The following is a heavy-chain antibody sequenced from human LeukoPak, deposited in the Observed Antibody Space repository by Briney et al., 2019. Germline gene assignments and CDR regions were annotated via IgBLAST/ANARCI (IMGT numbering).Heavy chain of an antibody. CDR2: ISGSGGST. CDR3: AKAHYYDSSGYNTYHFDY. D-gene: IGHD3-22*01. Sequence: PGGSLRLSCAASGFTFSSYAMSWVRQAPGKGLEWVSTISGSGGSTFYADSVKGRFTISRDNSKNTLYLQMNSLRAEDTAVYYCAKAHYYDSSGYNTYHFDYWGQGTLVTVSS. V-gene: IGHV3-23*01. J-gene: IGHJ4*02. CDR1: GFTFSSYA.